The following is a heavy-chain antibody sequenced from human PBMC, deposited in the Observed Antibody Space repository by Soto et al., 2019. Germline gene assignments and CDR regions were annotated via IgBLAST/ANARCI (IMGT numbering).Heavy chain of an antibody. D-gene: IGHD2-21*01. Sequence: EVQLVESGGGLVQPGGSLRLSCAASGFTVSGNYVTWVRQAPGKGLEWVSVIYTDDNIYYADSVTGRFTISRDNSKNTFYLQMNRLRVEDTAVYYCATALIAKYGMDFWGQGTTVTVSS. V-gene: IGHV3-53*01. CDR2: IYTDDNI. CDR1: GFTVSGNY. J-gene: IGHJ6*02. CDR3: ATALIAKYGMDF.